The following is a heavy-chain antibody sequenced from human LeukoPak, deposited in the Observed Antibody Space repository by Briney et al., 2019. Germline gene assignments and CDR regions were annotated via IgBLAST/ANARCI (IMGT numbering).Heavy chain of an antibody. J-gene: IGHJ4*01. CDR3: AGVLGVRDLAYFDY. D-gene: IGHD3-10*01. CDR2: INTDGSST. Sequence: GGSLRLSCAASGFTFSRYWMHWVRQAPGKGLVWVSRINTDGSSTTYADSVKGRFTISRDNAKNTLYLQMNGLRGEDTAVYYCAGVLGVRDLAYFDYWGHGTLVTVSS. CDR1: GFTFSRYW. V-gene: IGHV3-74*03.